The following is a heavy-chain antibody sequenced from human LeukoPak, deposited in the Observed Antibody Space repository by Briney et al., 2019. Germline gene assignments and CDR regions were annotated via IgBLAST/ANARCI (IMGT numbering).Heavy chain of an antibody. D-gene: IGHD5-24*01. Sequence: GRSLTLSCAASGFTVSSNYMSWVRQAPAKGLEWVSVIYSGGSTYYAGSVKGRLTISRDNSKNTLYLQMNSLRAEDIAVYYCATQGINAFDIRGQGTMVTVSS. CDR2: IYSGGST. J-gene: IGHJ3*02. CDR3: ATQGINAFDI. CDR1: GFTVSSNY. V-gene: IGHV3-53*01.